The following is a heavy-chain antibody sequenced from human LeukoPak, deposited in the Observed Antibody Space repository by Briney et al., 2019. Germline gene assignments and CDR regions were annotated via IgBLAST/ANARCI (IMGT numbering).Heavy chain of an antibody. D-gene: IGHD3-10*01. J-gene: IGHJ4*02. CDR1: GYTFTGYH. Sequence: EASVKVSCKASGYTFTGYHMHWVRQAPGQGLEWMGWINPNSGGTNYAQKFQGWVTMTRDTSISTAYMELSRLRSDDTAVYYCATLGGSGSFDYWGQGTLVTVSS. V-gene: IGHV1-2*04. CDR2: INPNSGGT. CDR3: ATLGGSGSFDY.